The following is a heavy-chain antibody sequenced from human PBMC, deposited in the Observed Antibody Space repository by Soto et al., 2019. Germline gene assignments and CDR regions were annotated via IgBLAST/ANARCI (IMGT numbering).Heavy chain of an antibody. D-gene: IGHD2-21*02. CDR1: GGSISSDGYY. V-gene: IGHV4-31*03. CDR2: IYYSGST. J-gene: IGHJ2*01. Sequence: QVQLQESGPGLVKPSQTLSLTCTVSGGSISSDGYYWSWVRQHPGKGLEWIGYIYYSGSTYYNPSLKSRGTLSVDTSKNQFSHTPNSVTAGDTAVYYCARMTVIQVWFFVLWGRGTLVTVSS. CDR3: ARMTVIQVWFFVL.